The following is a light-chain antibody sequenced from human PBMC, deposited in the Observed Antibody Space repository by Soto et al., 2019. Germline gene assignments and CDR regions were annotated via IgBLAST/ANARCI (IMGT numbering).Light chain of an antibody. V-gene: IGKV1-39*01. CDR2: AAS. CDR1: QSISSY. J-gene: IGKJ1*01. Sequence: DIQMTQSPSSLSASVGDRVTITCRASQSISSYFNWYQQKPGKAPKLLIYAASSLQSGVPSRFSGSGSGTDFTLTISSLQPEDFATYYSQQSYSTLWTFGQGTKVEIK. CDR3: QQSYSTLWT.